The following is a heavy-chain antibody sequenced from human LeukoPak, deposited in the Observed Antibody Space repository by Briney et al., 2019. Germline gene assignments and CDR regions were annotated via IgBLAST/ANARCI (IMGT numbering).Heavy chain of an antibody. Sequence: PSETLSLTCAVYGGSFSVYFWSWIRQPPGKGLEWIGHIHYSGSTTYNPSLKSRVTISVDVSKNQFSLKLSSVTAADTAVYYCARHKTGGTYPLDYWGQGTLVTVSS. J-gene: IGHJ4*02. CDR1: GGSFSVYF. V-gene: IGHV4-59*08. CDR3: ARHKTGGTYPLDY. CDR2: IHYSGST. D-gene: IGHD1-26*01.